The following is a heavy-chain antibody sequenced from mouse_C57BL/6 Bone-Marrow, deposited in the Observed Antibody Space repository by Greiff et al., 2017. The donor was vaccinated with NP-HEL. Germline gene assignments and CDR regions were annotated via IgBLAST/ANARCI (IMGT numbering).Heavy chain of an antibody. Sequence: EVQLQQSGGDLVKPGGSLKLSCAASGFTFSSYGMSWVRQTPDKRLEWVATISSGGSYTYYPDSVKGRFTISRDNAKNTLYLQMSSLKSEDTAMYYCASTVVAFDDWGQGTTLTVSS. V-gene: IGHV5-6*01. CDR1: GFTFSSYG. D-gene: IGHD1-1*01. CDR2: ISSGGSYT. J-gene: IGHJ2*01. CDR3: ASTVVAFDD.